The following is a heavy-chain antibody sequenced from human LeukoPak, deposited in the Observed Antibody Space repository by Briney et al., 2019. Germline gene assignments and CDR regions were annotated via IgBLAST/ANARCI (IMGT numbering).Heavy chain of an antibody. V-gene: IGHV3-21*01. CDR2: ISGSSSYI. Sequence: PGGSLRLSCAASGFTFSSYSMNWVRQAPGKGLEWVSSISGSSSYINYADSVKGRFTISRDNAQNSLFLQLNSLRAEDTAVYYGARDPYSSGWYKDAFYIWGQGTMVTVSS. J-gene: IGHJ3*02. CDR1: GFTFSSYS. CDR3: ARDPYSSGWYKDAFYI. D-gene: IGHD6-19*01.